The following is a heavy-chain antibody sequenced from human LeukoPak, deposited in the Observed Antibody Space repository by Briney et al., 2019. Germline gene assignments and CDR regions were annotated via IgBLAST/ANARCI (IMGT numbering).Heavy chain of an antibody. CDR3: AKANTYYYDSSGYYRPYDAFDI. CDR2: ISGSGGST. J-gene: IGHJ3*02. Sequence: GGSLRLSCAASGFTFSGYAMSWVRQAPGKGLEWVSAISGSGGSTYYADSVKGRFTISRDNSKNTLYLQMNSLRAEDTAVYYCAKANTYYYDSSGYYRPYDAFDIWGQGTMVTVSS. V-gene: IGHV3-23*01. CDR1: GFTFSGYA. D-gene: IGHD3-22*01.